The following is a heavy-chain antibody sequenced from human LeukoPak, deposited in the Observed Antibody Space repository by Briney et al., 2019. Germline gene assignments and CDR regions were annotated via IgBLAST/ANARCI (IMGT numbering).Heavy chain of an antibody. D-gene: IGHD6-13*01. CDR1: GFTFSSYT. Sequence: GGSLRLSCAASGFTFSSYTMNWLRQAPGKGLQWVSSISGSSRHKYYADSVKGRFTISRDNAKNSLYLQMNSLRPEDTAVYYCARAANFAAGYYIYYWGEGTLVTVSS. J-gene: IGHJ4*02. V-gene: IGHV3-21*01. CDR2: ISGSSRHK. CDR3: ARAANFAAGYYIYY.